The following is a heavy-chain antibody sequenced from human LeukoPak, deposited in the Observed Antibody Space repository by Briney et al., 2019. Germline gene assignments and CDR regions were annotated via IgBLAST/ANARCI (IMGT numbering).Heavy chain of an antibody. V-gene: IGHV3-23*01. CDR2: ISISGDDT. CDR1: GLTFSSHA. Sequence: GGSLRLSCATSGLTFSSHAMTWVRQAPGKGLEWISAISISGDDTYYADSVKGRFTISRDNSKNTLYLQMNSLSADDTAMYYCANEIRPNDYWGQGTLVTVSS. CDR3: ANEIRPNDY. D-gene: IGHD4-17*01. J-gene: IGHJ4*02.